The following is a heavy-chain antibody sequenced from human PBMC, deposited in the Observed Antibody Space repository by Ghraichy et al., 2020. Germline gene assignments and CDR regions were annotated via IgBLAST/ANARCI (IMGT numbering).Heavy chain of an antibody. CDR2: IYPGDSDT. J-gene: IGHJ4*02. D-gene: IGHD3-22*01. CDR1: GYSFTSYW. V-gene: IGHV5-51*01. Sequence: GESLNISCKGSGYSFTSYWIGWVRQMPGKGLEWMGIIYPGDSDTRYSPSFQGQVTISADKSISTAYLQWSSLKASDTAMYYCARYLPDLFDSSGYYSNRETWYYFDYWGQGTLVTVSS. CDR3: ARYLPDLFDSSGYYSNRETWYYFDY.